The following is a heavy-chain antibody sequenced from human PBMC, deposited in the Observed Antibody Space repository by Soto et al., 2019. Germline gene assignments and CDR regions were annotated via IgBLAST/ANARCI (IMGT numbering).Heavy chain of an antibody. CDR1: GFTFSSYA. CDR3: ARAEVTKGFDY. V-gene: IGHV3-30-3*01. D-gene: IGHD2-8*01. Sequence: QVQLVESGGGVVQPGRSLRLSCAASGFTFSSYAMHWVRQAPGKGLEWVAVISYDGSNKYYADSVKGRFTISRDNSKNTLYLQMNSLRAEDTAVYYCARAEVTKGFDYWGQGTLVTVSS. J-gene: IGHJ4*02. CDR2: ISYDGSNK.